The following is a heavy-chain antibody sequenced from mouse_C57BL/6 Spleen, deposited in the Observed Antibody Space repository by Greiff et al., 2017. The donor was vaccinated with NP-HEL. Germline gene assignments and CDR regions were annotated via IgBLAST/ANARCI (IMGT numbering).Heavy chain of an antibody. CDR2: INPNNGGT. V-gene: IGHV1-26*01. CDR1: GYTFTEYY. Sequence: VQLQQSGPELVKPGASVKISCKASGYTFTEYYMNWVKQSHGKSLEWIGDINPNNGGTSYNQKFKGKATLTVDKSSSTAYMELRSLTSEDSAVYYCARGGTTVVATGDYWGQGTTLTVSS. D-gene: IGHD1-1*01. J-gene: IGHJ2*01. CDR3: ARGGTTVVATGDY.